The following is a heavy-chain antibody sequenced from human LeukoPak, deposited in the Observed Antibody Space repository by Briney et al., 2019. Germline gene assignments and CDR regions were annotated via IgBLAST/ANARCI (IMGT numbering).Heavy chain of an antibody. CDR2: IIPIFGTA. V-gene: IGHV1-69*13. J-gene: IGHJ6*02. CDR1: GGTFSSYA. D-gene: IGHD2-2*01. Sequence: SVKVSCKASGGTFSSYAIRWVRQAPGQGLEWMGGIIPIFGTANYAQKFQGRVTITADESTRTAYMELSSLRSEDTAVYYCARAEYQLHEHDYYYYGMDVWGQGTTVTVSS. CDR3: ARAEYQLHEHDYYYYGMDV.